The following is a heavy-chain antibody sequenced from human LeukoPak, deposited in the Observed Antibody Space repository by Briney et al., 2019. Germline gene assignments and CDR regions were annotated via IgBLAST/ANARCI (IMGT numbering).Heavy chain of an antibody. J-gene: IGHJ3*02. D-gene: IGHD1-26*01. CDR1: GFTFSSYG. CDR3: AKWELLTDAFDI. CDR2: ISYDGSNK. V-gene: IGHV3-30*18. Sequence: GGSLRLSCAASGFTFSSYGMHWVRQAPGKGLEWVAVISYDGSNKYYADSVKGRFTISRDNSKNTLYLQMNSLRAEDTAVYYCAKWELLTDAFDIWGRGTMVTVSS.